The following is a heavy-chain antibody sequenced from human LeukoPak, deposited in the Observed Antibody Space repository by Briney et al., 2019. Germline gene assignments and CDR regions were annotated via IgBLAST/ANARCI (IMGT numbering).Heavy chain of an antibody. V-gene: IGHV1-2*02. CDR3: ARDRRYSYGPSGMDV. D-gene: IGHD5-18*01. Sequence: ASVKVSCKASGYTFTGYYMHWVRQAPGQGLGWMGWINPNSGGTNYAQKFQGRVTMTRDTSISTAYMELSRLRSDDTAVYYCARDRRYSYGPSGMDVWGQGTTVTVSS. J-gene: IGHJ6*02. CDR2: INPNSGGT. CDR1: GYTFTGYY.